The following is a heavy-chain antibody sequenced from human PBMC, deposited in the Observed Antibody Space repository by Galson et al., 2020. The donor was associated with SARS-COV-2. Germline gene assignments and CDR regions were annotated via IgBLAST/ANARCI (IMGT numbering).Heavy chain of an antibody. J-gene: IGHJ6*03. Sequence: ASVKVSCKASGYTFTSYAMHWVRQDPGQRLEWMGWINAGNGNTKYSQKFQGRVTITRDTSASTAYMELSSLRSEDTAVYYCARDTDWSGPKPSYYYMDVWGKGTTVTVSS. CDR2: INAGNGNT. D-gene: IGHD3-3*01. CDR3: ARDTDWSGPKPSYYYMDV. CDR1: GYTFTSYA. V-gene: IGHV1-3*01.